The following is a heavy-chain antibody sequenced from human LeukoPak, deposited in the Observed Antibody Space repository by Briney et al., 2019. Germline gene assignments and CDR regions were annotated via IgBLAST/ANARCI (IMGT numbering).Heavy chain of an antibody. CDR2: ISAYNGNT. CDR3: ARGQQLVGNYYYYGMDV. D-gene: IGHD6-13*01. Sequence: ASVKVSCKASGYTFSSYGISWVRQAPGQGLEWMGWISAYNGNTNYAQTFQGRVTITADESTNTAYMELTSLRSDDTALYYCARGQQLVGNYYYYGMDVWGQGTTVTVSS. V-gene: IGHV1-18*01. CDR1: GYTFSSYG. J-gene: IGHJ6*02.